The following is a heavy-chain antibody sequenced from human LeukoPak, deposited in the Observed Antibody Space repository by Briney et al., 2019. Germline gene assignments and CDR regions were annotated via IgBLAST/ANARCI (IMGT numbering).Heavy chain of an antibody. Sequence: PGGSLRLSCAASGFTLSDHYIDWVRQAPGKGLEWVGRTRDKTNGYTTEYAASVKGRISISRDDSKNSLYLQMNSLKTEDTAVYYCIRLRYNSVWDVDYWGQGTLVTVSS. J-gene: IGHJ4*02. CDR3: IRLRYNSVWDVDY. CDR1: GFTLSDHY. D-gene: IGHD6-19*01. CDR2: TRDKTNGYTT. V-gene: IGHV3-72*01.